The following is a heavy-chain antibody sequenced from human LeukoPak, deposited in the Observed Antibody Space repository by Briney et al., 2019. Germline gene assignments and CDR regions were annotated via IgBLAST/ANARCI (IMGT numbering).Heavy chain of an antibody. D-gene: IGHD2-2*01. CDR1: GGSINSGDYY. Sequence: PSETLSLTCTVSGGSINSGDYYWSWIRQPPGKGLEWIGYIYYSGNTYDNPSLKSRVTISVDTSKNQSSLKLSSVTAADTAVYYCAREPPYCSSTSCYYGAFDIWGQGTMVTVSS. V-gene: IGHV4-30-4*08. J-gene: IGHJ3*02. CDR3: AREPPYCSSTSCYYGAFDI. CDR2: IYYSGNT.